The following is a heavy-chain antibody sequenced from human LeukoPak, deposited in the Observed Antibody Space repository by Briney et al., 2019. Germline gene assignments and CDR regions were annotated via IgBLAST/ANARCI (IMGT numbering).Heavy chain of an antibody. CDR1: GFTFSSNY. D-gene: IGHD4-23*01. Sequence: GGSLRLSCAASGFTFSSNYMSWVRQAPGKGLEWVANIKEDGSEKYYVDSLKGRFTISRDNGKNSLYLQMSSLRAEDTAVYYCARGVGTAATFDYWGQATLVTVSS. V-gene: IGHV3-7*01. CDR2: IKEDGSEK. J-gene: IGHJ4*02. CDR3: ARGVGTAATFDY.